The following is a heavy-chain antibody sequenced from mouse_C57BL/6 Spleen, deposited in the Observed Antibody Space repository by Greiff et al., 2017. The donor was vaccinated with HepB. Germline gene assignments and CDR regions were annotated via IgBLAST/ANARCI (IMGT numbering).Heavy chain of an antibody. CDR1: GYTFTSYW. Sequence: QVQLKQPGAELVMPGASVKLSCKASGYTFTSYWMHWVKQRPGQGLEWIGEIDPSDSYTNSNQKFKGKSTLTVDKSSSPAYMQLSSLTSEDSAVDDCARETTRRYYFDYWGQGTTLTVSS. D-gene: IGHD1-1*01. CDR3: ARETTRRYYFDY. CDR2: IDPSDSYT. V-gene: IGHV1-69*01. J-gene: IGHJ2*01.